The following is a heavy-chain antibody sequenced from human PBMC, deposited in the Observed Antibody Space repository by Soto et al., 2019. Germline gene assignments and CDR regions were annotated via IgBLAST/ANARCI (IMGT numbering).Heavy chain of an antibody. Sequence: GGSLRLSCAASGFTFSSYGMHWVRQAPGKGLEWVAVISYDGSNKYYADSVKGRFTISRDNSKNTLYLQMNSLRAEDTAVYYCAKDLITWSSSSWYYFDYWGQGTLVTVSS. D-gene: IGHD6-13*01. CDR3: AKDLITWSSSSWYYFDY. CDR2: ISYDGSNK. CDR1: GFTFSSYG. J-gene: IGHJ4*02. V-gene: IGHV3-30*18.